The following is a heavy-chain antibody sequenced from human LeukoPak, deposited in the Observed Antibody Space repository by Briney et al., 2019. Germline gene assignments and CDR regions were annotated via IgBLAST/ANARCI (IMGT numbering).Heavy chain of an antibody. V-gene: IGHV4-39*01. CDR2: IYYSGST. Sequence: TSETLSLTCTVSGGSISSSSYYWGWIRQPPGKGLEWIGSIYYSGSTYYNPSLKSRVTISVDTSKNQFSLKLSSVTAADTAVYYCARVNWTSATMVRGVIITTVPDYYYYYGMDVWGQGTTVTVSS. CDR3: ARVNWTSATMVRGVIITTVPDYYYYYGMDV. J-gene: IGHJ6*02. CDR1: GGSISSSSYY. D-gene: IGHD3-10*01.